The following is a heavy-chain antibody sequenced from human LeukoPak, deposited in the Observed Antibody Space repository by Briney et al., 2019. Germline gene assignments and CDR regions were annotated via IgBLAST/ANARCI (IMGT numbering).Heavy chain of an antibody. Sequence: PGGSLRLSCAASGFTFSSYDMHWVRQAPGKGLEWVAVISYDGSNKYYADSVKGRFTISRDNSKNTLYLQMNSLRAEDTAVYYCAKDFSGVSTWEQWLAQKYYYYYMDVWGKGTTVTVSS. CDR2: ISYDGSNK. J-gene: IGHJ6*03. CDR1: GFTFSSYD. CDR3: AKDFSGVSTWEQWLAQKYYYYYMDV. D-gene: IGHD6-19*01. V-gene: IGHV3-30*18.